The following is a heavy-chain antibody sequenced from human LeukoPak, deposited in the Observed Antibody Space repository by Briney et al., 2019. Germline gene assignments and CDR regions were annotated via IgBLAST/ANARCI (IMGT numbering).Heavy chain of an antibody. CDR3: AREVY. CDR2: IYHSGST. CDR1: GGSISSGGYS. V-gene: IGHV4-30-2*01. Sequence: SETLSLTCPVSGGSISSGGYSWSWIRQPPGKGLEWIGYIYHSGSTNYNPSLKSRVTISVDTSKNQFSLKLSSVTAADTAVYYCAREVYWGQGTLVTVSS. J-gene: IGHJ4*02.